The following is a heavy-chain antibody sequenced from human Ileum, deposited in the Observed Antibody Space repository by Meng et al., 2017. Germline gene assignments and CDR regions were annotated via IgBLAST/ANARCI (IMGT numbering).Heavy chain of an antibody. CDR2: IYYSGNT. D-gene: IGHD1-26*01. CDR3: ARVRVGATSGARYFDY. CDR1: GGAINSSSYY. V-gene: IGHV4-39*07. J-gene: IGHJ4*02. Sequence: SETLSLTCTVSGGAINSSSYYWGWIRQPPGKGLEWIGSIYYSGNTYYKSSLKSRVTISVDTSKNQFSLKLSSVTAADTAVYYCARVRVGATSGARYFDYWGQGTLVTGSS.